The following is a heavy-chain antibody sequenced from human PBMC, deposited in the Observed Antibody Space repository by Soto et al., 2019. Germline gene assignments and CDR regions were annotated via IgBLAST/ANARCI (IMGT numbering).Heavy chain of an antibody. V-gene: IGHV3-74*01. CDR3: ARDAKISRGFGELLFSAKGGWFDP. CDR1: GFTFSSYW. J-gene: IGHJ5*02. Sequence: GGSLRLSCAASGFTFSSYWMHWVRQAPGKGLVWVSRINSDGSSTSYADSVKGRFTISRDNAKNTLYLQMNSLRAEDTAVYYCARDAKISRGFGELLFSAKGGWFDPWGQGTLVTVSS. D-gene: IGHD3-10*01. CDR2: INSDGSST.